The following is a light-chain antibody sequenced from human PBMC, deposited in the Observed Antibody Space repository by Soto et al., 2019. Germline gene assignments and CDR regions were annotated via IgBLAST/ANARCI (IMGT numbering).Light chain of an antibody. Sequence: QSALTQPRSVSGXPXQSVTXXXXXTSSDVGGXXXVSWYQQHPGKAXXLMIYDVSKRPSGVPDRFSGSKSGNTASLTISGLQAEDEADYYCCSYAGSYTLRVVFGGGTKLTVL. CDR2: DVS. CDR3: CSYAGSYTLRVV. CDR1: SSDVGGXXX. J-gene: IGLJ2*01. V-gene: IGLV2-11*01.